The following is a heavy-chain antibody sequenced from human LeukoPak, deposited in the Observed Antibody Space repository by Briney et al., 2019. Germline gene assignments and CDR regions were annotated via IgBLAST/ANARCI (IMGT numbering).Heavy chain of an antibody. CDR3: ARGPYDYVWGSYPKNDY. Sequence: ASVKVSCKASGYTFTSYGISWVRQAPGQGLEWMGWISAYNGNTNYAQKLQGRVTMTTDTSTSTAYMELRSLRSDDTAAYYCARGPYDYVWGSYPKNDYWGQGTLVTVSS. CDR2: ISAYNGNT. D-gene: IGHD3-16*02. V-gene: IGHV1-18*01. CDR1: GYTFTSYG. J-gene: IGHJ4*02.